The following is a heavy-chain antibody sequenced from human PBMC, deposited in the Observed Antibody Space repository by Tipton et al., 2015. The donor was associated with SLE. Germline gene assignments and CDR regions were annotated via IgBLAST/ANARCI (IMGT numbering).Heavy chain of an antibody. CDR2: IYYSGIT. CDR3: ARGGLEVDFWSGFDALDI. J-gene: IGHJ3*02. D-gene: IGHD3-3*01. V-gene: IGHV4-39*07. Sequence: TLSLTCTVSGGSISSSSYYWGWIRQPPGKGLEWIGSIYYSGITYYNPSLKSRVTISVDTSKNQFSLKLSSVTAADTAVYYCARGGLEVDFWSGFDALDIWGKGTMVTVSS. CDR1: GGSISSSSYY.